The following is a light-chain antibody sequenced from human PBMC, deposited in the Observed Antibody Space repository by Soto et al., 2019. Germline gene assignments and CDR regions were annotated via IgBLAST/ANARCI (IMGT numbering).Light chain of an antibody. Sequence: QSVLTQPPSASATPGQRVSISCSGSSSNIGTNFVSWYQQLPGTAPKLLIYSNNQRPSGVPDRFSGSKSGTSASLAISGLRSEDEAEYFCSEWDDSVSGVLFGGGTQMTVL. CDR2: SNN. CDR3: SEWDDSVSGVL. CDR1: SSNIGTNF. J-gene: IGLJ2*01. V-gene: IGLV1-47*02.